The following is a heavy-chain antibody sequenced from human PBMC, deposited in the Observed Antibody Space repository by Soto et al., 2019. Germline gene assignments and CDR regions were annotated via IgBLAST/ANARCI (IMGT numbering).Heavy chain of an antibody. CDR1: GFTFDDYA. J-gene: IGHJ3*02. CDR3: AKEVGSGWRTADAFDI. Sequence: GGSLRLSCAASGFTFDDYAMHWVRQAPGKGLEWVSGISWNSGSIGYADSVKGRFTISRDNAKNSLYLQMNSLRAEDTALYYCAKEVGSGWRTADAFDIWGQGTMVTVSS. CDR2: ISWNSGSI. D-gene: IGHD6-19*01. V-gene: IGHV3-9*01.